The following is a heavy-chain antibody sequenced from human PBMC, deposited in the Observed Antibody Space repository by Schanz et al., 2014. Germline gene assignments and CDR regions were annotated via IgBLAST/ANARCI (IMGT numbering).Heavy chain of an antibody. CDR3: AKSYDTSGYSGFDY. CDR2: ISYHGSEK. CDR1: GFSFSDYG. V-gene: IGHV3-30*18. J-gene: IGHJ4*02. Sequence: QVQLVESGGSVVQPGRSLRLSCAGSGFSFSDYGMHWVRQAPGRGLEWVAVISYHGSEKYYADSVKGRFTISRDNSKNTLYLQMNRLRTEDTAVYFCAKSYDTSGYSGFDYWGQGTLVTVSS. D-gene: IGHD3-22*01.